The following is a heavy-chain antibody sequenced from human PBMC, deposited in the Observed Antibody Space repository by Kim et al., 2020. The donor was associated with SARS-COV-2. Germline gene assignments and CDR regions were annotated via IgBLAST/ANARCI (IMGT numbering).Heavy chain of an antibody. CDR3: ARGTSHAFDR. J-gene: IGHJ5*02. D-gene: IGHD3-10*01. Sequence: SASRYADSVKGRFTNSRDSAKNTLYLQMNSLRVEDTAVYYCARGTSHAFDRWGQGSLVTVSS. V-gene: IGHV3-74*01. CDR2: SAS.